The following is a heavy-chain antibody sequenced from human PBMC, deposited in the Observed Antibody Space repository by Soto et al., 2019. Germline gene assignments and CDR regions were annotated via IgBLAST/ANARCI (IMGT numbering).Heavy chain of an antibody. J-gene: IGHJ4*02. V-gene: IGHV1-69*02. Sequence: QVQLVQSGAEVKKPGSSVKVSCKASGGTFSSYPISWVRQAPGQGLEWMGRIIPILGIANYAQKFQGRVTITAYKSTSTAYMELSSLRSEDTAVYYCARGNSVWLSDYWGQGTLVTVSS. CDR2: IIPILGIA. CDR3: ARGNSVWLSDY. D-gene: IGHD1-26*01. CDR1: GGTFSSYP.